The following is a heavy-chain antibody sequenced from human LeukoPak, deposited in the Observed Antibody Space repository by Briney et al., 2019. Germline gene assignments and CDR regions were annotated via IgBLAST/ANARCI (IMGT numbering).Heavy chain of an antibody. Sequence: SETLSLTCAVSGYSISSGYYWGWIRQPPGKGVEWIGSIYHSGSTYYNPSLKSRVTISVDTSKNQFSLKLSSVTAADTAVYYCASLVVVDYYYYYYMDVWGKGTTVTVSS. J-gene: IGHJ6*03. D-gene: IGHD3-22*01. CDR1: GYSISSGYY. CDR3: ASLVVVDYYYYYYMDV. V-gene: IGHV4-38-2*01. CDR2: IYHSGST.